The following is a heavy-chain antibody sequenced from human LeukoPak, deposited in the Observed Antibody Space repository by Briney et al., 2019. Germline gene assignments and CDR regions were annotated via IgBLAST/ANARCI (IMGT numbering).Heavy chain of an antibody. Sequence: PSETLSLTCAVYGGSFSGYYWSWIRQPPGKGLEWIGEINHSGSTNYNPSLKSRVTISVDTSKNQFSLKLSSVTAADTAVYYCARAGAVLRYFDWSHLDPWGQGTLVTVSS. CDR1: GGSFSGYY. V-gene: IGHV4-34*01. D-gene: IGHD3-9*01. J-gene: IGHJ5*02. CDR3: ARAGAVLRYFDWSHLDP. CDR2: INHSGST.